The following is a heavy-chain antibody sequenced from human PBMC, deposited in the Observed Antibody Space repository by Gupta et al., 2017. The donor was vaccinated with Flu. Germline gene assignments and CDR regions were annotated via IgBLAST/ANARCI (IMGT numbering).Heavy chain of an antibody. V-gene: IGHV1-69*01. Sequence: VRQAPGQGLEWMGGIIPVFGPTNYAQKFQGRVTITADESTSTAYMELSSLRSEGTAVYYCARKGGGHCSGGTCYSFDYWGQGTLVTVSS. J-gene: IGHJ4*02. D-gene: IGHD2-15*01. CDR2: IIPVFGPT. CDR3: ARKGGGHCSGGTCYSFDY.